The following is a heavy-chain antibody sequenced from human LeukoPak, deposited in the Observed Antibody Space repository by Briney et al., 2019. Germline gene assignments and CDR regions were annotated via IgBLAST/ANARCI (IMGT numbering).Heavy chain of an antibody. CDR1: GFTFSSYG. V-gene: IGHV3-30*19. CDR2: ISFDGHAQ. J-gene: IGHJ1*01. D-gene: IGHD3-22*01. CDR3: IKDSRGTSGYYEYFQD. Sequence: GRSLRLSCAASGFTFSSYGMHWVRQAPGTGLEWVAFISFDGHAQFYTDSVKGRFTISRDNFRNTLDLQMYNLRTEDTAIYYCIKDSRGTSGYYEYFQDWGQGTLVTVSS.